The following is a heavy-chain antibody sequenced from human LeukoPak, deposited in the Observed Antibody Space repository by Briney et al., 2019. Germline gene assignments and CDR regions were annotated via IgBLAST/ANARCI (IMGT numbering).Heavy chain of an antibody. Sequence: GRSLRLSCAASGFTFSTYGMHWVRQAPDKGLEWVALIWYDGTNKYYGDSVKGRFTISRDNSKNTLYLQMNSLRAEDTAVYYCARGRFGELSVATFDIWGQGTMVTVSS. D-gene: IGHD3-10*01. CDR2: IWYDGTNK. CDR3: ARGRFGELSVATFDI. CDR1: GFTFSTYG. V-gene: IGHV3-33*01. J-gene: IGHJ3*02.